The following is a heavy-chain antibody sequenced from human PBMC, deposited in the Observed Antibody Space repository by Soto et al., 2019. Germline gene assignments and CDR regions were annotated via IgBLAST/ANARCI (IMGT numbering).Heavy chain of an antibody. D-gene: IGHD6-13*01. CDR1: GFSLSNAGLG. CDR3: ASSYSTSWYWFDS. J-gene: IGHJ5*01. CDR2: IFSNDEK. Sequence: QVTVKESGPVLVKPTVTLTLTCTVSGFSLSNAGLGVSWIRQPPGKALEWLAHIFSNDEKSYSTPLKSRLTISKDTSKSHVVLTMTNMDPVDTATYYCASSYSTSWYWFDSWGQGTLVTVSS. V-gene: IGHV2-26*01.